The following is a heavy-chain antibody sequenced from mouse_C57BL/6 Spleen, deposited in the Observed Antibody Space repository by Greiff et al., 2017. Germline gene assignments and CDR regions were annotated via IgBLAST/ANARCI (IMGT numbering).Heavy chain of an antibody. CDR1: GYTFTSYW. D-gene: IGHD1-1*01. CDR3: ARDYYGSSYWFAY. J-gene: IGHJ3*01. Sequence: VQLQQPGAELVMPGASVKLSCKASGYTFTSYWMHWVKQRPGQGLEWIGEIDPSDSYTNYNQKFKGKSTLTVDKSSSTAYTQLSSLTSEDSAVYYCARDYYGSSYWFAYWGQGTLVTVSA. V-gene: IGHV1-69*01. CDR2: IDPSDSYT.